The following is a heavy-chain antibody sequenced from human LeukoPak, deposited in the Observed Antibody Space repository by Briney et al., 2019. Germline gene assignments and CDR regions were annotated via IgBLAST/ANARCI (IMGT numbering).Heavy chain of an antibody. D-gene: IGHD1-26*01. V-gene: IGHV3-30*02. CDR3: ARFYANEWELPH. J-gene: IGHJ4*02. CDR1: GFSFSSYG. Sequence: PGGSLRLSCVVSGFSFSSYGMHWVRRAPGKGLEWMTFIRFDGSEKYYADSVKGRFTISRDNSKNTLYLQMNSLRAEDTAVCYCARFYANEWELPHWGQGTLVTVSS. CDR2: IRFDGSEK.